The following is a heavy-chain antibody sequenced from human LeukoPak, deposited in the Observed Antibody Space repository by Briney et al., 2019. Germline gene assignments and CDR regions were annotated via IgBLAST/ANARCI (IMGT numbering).Heavy chain of an antibody. CDR1: GYTFISYD. D-gene: IGHD3-10*01. Sequence: ASVKVSCKASGYTFISYDINWVRQATGQGLEWMGWMNPNSGNTGYAQKFQGRVTMTRNTSISTAYMELSSLRSEDTAVYYCARGIAPNYYGSDNDYWGQGTLVTVSS. J-gene: IGHJ4*02. CDR3: ARGIAPNYYGSDNDY. CDR2: MNPNSGNT. V-gene: IGHV1-8*01.